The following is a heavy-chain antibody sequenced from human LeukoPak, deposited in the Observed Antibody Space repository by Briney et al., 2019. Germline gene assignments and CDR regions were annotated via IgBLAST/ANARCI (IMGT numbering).Heavy chain of an antibody. J-gene: IGHJ3*02. V-gene: IGHV3-11*03. CDR3: AQFYYERSDYQGQGLAI. D-gene: IGHD3-22*01. CDR1: GFTFKDYY. CDR2: ISSSSTHT. Sequence: GGSLRLSCAASGFTFKDYYMTWIHQAPGMGLEWVSYISSSSTHTNYADSVKGRFTISRDNAKNSLYLQVNSLRAEDTAVYYCAQFYYERSDYQGQGLAIWGQGTMVTVSS.